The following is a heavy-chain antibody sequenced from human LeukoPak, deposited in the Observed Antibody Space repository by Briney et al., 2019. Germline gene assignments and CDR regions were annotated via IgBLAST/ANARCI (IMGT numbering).Heavy chain of an antibody. Sequence: SETLSLTCAVYGGSLSGYSWTWIRQPPGKGLEWIGEINHSGSTNYNPSLKSRVTISVDTSKNQFSLKLSSVTAADTAVYYCARGAPGYWGQGTLVTVSS. CDR2: INHSGST. J-gene: IGHJ4*02. CDR3: ARGAPGY. CDR1: GGSLSGYS. V-gene: IGHV4-34*01.